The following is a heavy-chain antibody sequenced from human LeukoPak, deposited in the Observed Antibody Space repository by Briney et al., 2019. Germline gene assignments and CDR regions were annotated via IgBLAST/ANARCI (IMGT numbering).Heavy chain of an antibody. D-gene: IGHD4-17*01. CDR2: INPNSGGT. Sequence: ASVKVSCKASGYTFTGYYMHCVRQAPGQGLEWMGRINPNSGGTNYAQKFQGRVTMTRDTSISTAYMELSRLRSDDTAVYYCARIWGGFNGDTDFDYWGQGTLVTVSS. CDR1: GYTFTGYY. CDR3: ARIWGGFNGDTDFDY. J-gene: IGHJ4*02. V-gene: IGHV1-2*06.